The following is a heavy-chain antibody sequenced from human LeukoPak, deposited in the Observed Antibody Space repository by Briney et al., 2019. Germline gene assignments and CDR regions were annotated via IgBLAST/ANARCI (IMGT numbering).Heavy chain of an antibody. Sequence: ASVKVSCKASGYTFTTYPMNWVRQAPGQGLEWMGWINTNTGNPTYAQGFTGRFVFSLDTSVSTAYLRISSLKAEDTAVYYCARTLEMTNDYWGQGTLVTVSS. D-gene: IGHD5-24*01. CDR3: ARTLEMTNDY. CDR1: GYTFTTYP. J-gene: IGHJ4*02. CDR2: INTNTGNP. V-gene: IGHV7-4-1*02.